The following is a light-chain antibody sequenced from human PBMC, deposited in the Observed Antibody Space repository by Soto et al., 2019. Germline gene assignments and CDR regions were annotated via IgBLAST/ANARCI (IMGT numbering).Light chain of an antibody. V-gene: IGKV3-15*01. CDR2: GAS. CDR1: QSVSNN. Sequence: EIVLTQSPGTLSLSPGERATLSCRASQSVSNNYLAWYQQKPGQAPRLLIYGASNRATDIPARFSGSGSGTEFTLTVSNLQSEDSAIYYCQQSDNWPLLSFGGGTRLEIK. CDR3: QQSDNWPLLS. J-gene: IGKJ5*01.